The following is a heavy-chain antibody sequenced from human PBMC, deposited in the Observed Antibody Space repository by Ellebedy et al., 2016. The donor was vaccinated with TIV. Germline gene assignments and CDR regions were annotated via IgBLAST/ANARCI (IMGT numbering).Heavy chain of an antibody. CDR3: ARPQNRFGYLYYFDY. Sequence: GESLKISCAASGFSFSTHAMHWVRQAPGKGLEWVAVLSFSQSDEYYADSVKGRFTISRDNFKDTLYLQMNSLRVEDSAVYYCARPQNRFGYLYYFDYWGQGTLVTVSS. CDR1: GFSFSTHA. D-gene: IGHD5-18*01. CDR2: LSFSQSDE. V-gene: IGHV3-30*04. J-gene: IGHJ4*02.